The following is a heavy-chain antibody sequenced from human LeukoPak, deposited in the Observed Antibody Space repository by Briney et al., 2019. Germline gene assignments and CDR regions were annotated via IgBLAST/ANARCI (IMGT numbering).Heavy chain of an antibody. CDR1: GLMFSRYW. V-gene: IGHV3-7*01. Sequence: GGSLRLSCAASGLMFSRYWMSWVRQAPGKGPEWVANIQQDGGEMYYVDSVKGRFIISRDNAENSVFLQMNLLRVEDTAVYYCAAHDMLTGYPYFDSWGQGTLVTVSS. CDR2: IQQDGGEM. D-gene: IGHD3-9*01. J-gene: IGHJ4*02. CDR3: AAHDMLTGYPYFDS.